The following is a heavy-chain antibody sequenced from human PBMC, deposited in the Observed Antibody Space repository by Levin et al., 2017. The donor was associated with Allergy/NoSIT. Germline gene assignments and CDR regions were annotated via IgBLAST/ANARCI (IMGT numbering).Heavy chain of an antibody. Sequence: PSETLSLTCAVYGGSLSFYYWTWIRQSPGKGLEWIGEINHSGSTSYNPSLKSRLTISVDTSKNQFSLKLSSVTAADTAVYYCARPNRAPHYYYNRPVPRGPMDVWGQGTTVTVSS. CDR2: INHSGST. CDR3: ARPNRAPHYYYNRPVPRGPMDV. D-gene: IGHD3-22*01. CDR1: GGSLSFYY. J-gene: IGHJ6*02. V-gene: IGHV4-34*01.